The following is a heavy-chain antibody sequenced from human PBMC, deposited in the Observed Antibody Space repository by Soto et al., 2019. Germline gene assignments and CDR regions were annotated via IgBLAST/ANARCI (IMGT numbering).Heavy chain of an antibody. J-gene: IGHJ5*02. CDR2: IFHSVRT. V-gene: IGHV4-38-2*02. D-gene: IGHD6-25*01. CDR3: AREPPSGSEWFDP. CDR1: GYSISSGYY. Sequence: PSETLSLTGAVSGYSISSGYYWGWIRQPPGKGLEWIGSIFHSVRTYYKPSLKSRVTISVDTSKNKFFLKVTSVTAADTAVYYCAREPPSGSEWFDPWGQGTLVTVSS.